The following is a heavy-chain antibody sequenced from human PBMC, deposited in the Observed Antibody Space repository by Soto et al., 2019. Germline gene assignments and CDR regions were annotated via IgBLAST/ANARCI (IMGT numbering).Heavy chain of an antibody. Sequence: QVQLVQSGAEVKKPGSSVKVSCKASGGTFSSYAISWVRQAPGQGLEWMGGIIPIFGTANYAQKFQGRVTITADESTSTAYMELSSLRSEDTAVYYCARAMTSGVPAAILGWRGYYYYGMDVWGQGTTVTVSS. CDR3: ARAMTSGVPAAILGWRGYYYYGMDV. J-gene: IGHJ6*02. D-gene: IGHD2-2*02. CDR2: IIPIFGTA. V-gene: IGHV1-69*01. CDR1: GGTFSSYA.